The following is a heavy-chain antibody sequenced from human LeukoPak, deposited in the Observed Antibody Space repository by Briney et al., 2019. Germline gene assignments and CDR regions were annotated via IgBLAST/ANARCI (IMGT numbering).Heavy chain of an antibody. Sequence: SETLSLTCTVSGGSISTSSYYWGWIRQPPGKGLEWIGNIHNSESTYYNPSLKSRVTMSVDTSKNQFSLKLSSVTAADTAVYYCARQVTFGYAFAYYFDYWGQGSLVTVSS. J-gene: IGHJ4*02. V-gene: IGHV4-39*01. D-gene: IGHD5-18*01. CDR3: ARQVTFGYAFAYYFDY. CDR1: GGSISTSSYY. CDR2: IHNSEST.